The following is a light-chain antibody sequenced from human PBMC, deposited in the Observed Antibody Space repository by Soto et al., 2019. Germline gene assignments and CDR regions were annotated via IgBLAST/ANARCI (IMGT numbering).Light chain of an antibody. CDR2: KAS. CDR1: QTISSW. V-gene: IGKV1-5*03. CDR3: QHYNSYSEA. J-gene: IGKJ1*01. Sequence: DIQMTQSPSTLSGSVGDRFAITFRASQTISSWLAWYQQKPGKAPKLLIHKASTLKSGVPSRFSGSGSGTEFTLTISSLQPDDFATYYCQHYNSYSEAFGQGTKVDIK.